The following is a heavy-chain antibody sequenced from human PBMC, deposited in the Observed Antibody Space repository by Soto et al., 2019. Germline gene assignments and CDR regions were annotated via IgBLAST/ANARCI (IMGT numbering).Heavy chain of an antibody. CDR2: FDPEDGET. D-gene: IGHD3-10*01. Sequence: GASVKVSCKVSGYTLTELSMHWVRQAPGKGLEWMGGFDPEDGETIYAQKFQGRVTMTEDTSTDTAYMELSSLRSEDTAVYYCATSLSVWFGELLDYWGQGTLVTVSS. CDR3: ATSLSVWFGELLDY. V-gene: IGHV1-24*01. J-gene: IGHJ4*02. CDR1: GYTLTELS.